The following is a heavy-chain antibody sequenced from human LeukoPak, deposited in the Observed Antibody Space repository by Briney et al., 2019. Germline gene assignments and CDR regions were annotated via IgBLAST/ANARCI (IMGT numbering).Heavy chain of an antibody. D-gene: IGHD2-21*02. J-gene: IGHJ5*02. CDR2: IYHSGST. Sequence: SETLSLTCTVSGGSISSSSYYWGWIRQPPGKGLEWIGSIYHSGSTYYHPSLKSRLTMSVDTSKNKFSLKLRSVTAADTAVYHCVMVTARLGWFDPWGQGTLVTVSS. V-gene: IGHV4-39*07. CDR1: GGSISSSSYY. CDR3: VMVTARLGWFDP.